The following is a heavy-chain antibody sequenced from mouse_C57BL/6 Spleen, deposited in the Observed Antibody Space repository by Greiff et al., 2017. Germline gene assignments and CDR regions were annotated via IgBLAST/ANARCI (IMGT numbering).Heavy chain of an antibody. Sequence: EVQVVESGGGLVKPGGSLKLSCAASGFTFSSYTMSWVRQTPGKRLEWVATISGGGGNTYYPDSVKGRFTISRDNAKNTPFLQMSSLRSEDTAFFYCARQAVSYYYSNFYWYFDVWGTGTTVTVSS. CDR1: GFTFSSYT. CDR2: ISGGGGNT. CDR3: ARQAVSYYYSNFYWYFDV. D-gene: IGHD2-5*01. V-gene: IGHV5-9*01. J-gene: IGHJ1*03.